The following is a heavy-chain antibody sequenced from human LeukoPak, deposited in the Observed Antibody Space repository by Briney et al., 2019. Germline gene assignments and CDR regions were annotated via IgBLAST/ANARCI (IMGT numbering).Heavy chain of an antibody. CDR1: GFTFSSYW. V-gene: IGHV3-7*03. Sequence: GGSLRLSCAASGFTFSSYWMNWARQAPGKGLEWVASINHNGNVNYYVDSVKGRFTISRDNAKNSLYLQMSNLRAEDTAVYYCANGPKAIQLTYWGQGTLVTVSS. J-gene: IGHJ4*02. CDR3: ANGPKAIQLTY. D-gene: IGHD5-18*01. CDR2: INHNGNVN.